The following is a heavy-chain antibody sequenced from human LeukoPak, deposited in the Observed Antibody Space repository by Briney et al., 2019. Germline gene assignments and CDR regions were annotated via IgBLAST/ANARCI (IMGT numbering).Heavy chain of an antibody. CDR3: ARTYYDFWSGYYTGADLGVFDI. D-gene: IGHD3-3*01. V-gene: IGHV4-31*03. CDR1: GGSISSGGYY. J-gene: IGHJ3*02. CDR2: IYYSGST. Sequence: SETLSLTCTVSGGSISSGGYYWSWIRQHPGKGLEWIGYIYYSGSTYYNPSLKSRVTISVDTSKNQFSLKLSSVTAADTAVYYCARTYYDFWSGYYTGADLGVFDIWGQGTMVTVSS.